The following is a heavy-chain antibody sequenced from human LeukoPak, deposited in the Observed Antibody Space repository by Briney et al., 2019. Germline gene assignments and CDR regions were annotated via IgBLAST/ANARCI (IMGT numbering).Heavy chain of an antibody. CDR1: GFTFSSAW. V-gene: IGHV3-15*01. CDR2: IKSKSDGATT. Sequence: GGSLRLSCAASGFTFSSAWMTWVRQAPGKGLEWVGRIKSKSDGATTDYAAPVKGRFTISRDDSKNTLYLQVNSLKTEDTAVYFCYGSGRVPWGQGTLVTVSS. D-gene: IGHD3-10*01. CDR3: YGSGRVP. J-gene: IGHJ5*02.